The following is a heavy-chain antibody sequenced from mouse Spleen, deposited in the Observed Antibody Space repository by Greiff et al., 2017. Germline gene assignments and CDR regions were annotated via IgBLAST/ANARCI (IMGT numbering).Heavy chain of an antibody. CDR2: IDPANGNT. Sequence: VPVQQSVGELLGPGGPVQLSLTPSGFNIKNTPMHWVKQRPEQGLEWIGRIDPANGNTKYAPKFQGKATITADTSSNTAYLQLSSLTSEDTAIYYCARGRDGFAYWGQGTLVTVSA. CDR3: ARGRDGFAY. V-gene: IGHV14-3*01. J-gene: IGHJ3*01. D-gene: IGHD3-3*01. CDR1: GFNIKNTP.